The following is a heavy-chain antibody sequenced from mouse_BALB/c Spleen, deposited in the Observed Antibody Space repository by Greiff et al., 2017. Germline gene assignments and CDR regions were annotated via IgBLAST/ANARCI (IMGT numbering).Heavy chain of an antibody. CDR3: TRSYLSFFDY. CDR2: IYPSDSYT. Sequence: QVQLKQPGAELVRPGASVKLSCKASGYTFTSYWINWVKQRPGQGLEWIGNIYPSDSYTNYNQKFKDKATLTVDKSSSTAYMQLSSPTSEDSAVYYCTRSYLSFFDYWGQGTTLTVSS. J-gene: IGHJ2*01. CDR1: GYTFTSYW. V-gene: IGHV1-69*02.